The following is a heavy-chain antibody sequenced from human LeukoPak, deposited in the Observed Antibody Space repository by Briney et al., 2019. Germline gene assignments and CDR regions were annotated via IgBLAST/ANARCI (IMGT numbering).Heavy chain of an antibody. CDR2: ISSSSSDI. CDR1: GFTFSSYS. CDR3: ARAVVVELCPPRPYWYFDV. D-gene: IGHD2-15*01. V-gene: IGHV3-21*01. Sequence: GGSLRLSCAASGFTFSSYSMNWVRQAPGKGLEWASSISSSSSDIYYAYSVKGRFTISRDNAKNSLYLQINSLRAEDTAVYYCARAVVVELCPPRPYWYFDVSGHGTLVTVSS. J-gene: IGHJ2*01.